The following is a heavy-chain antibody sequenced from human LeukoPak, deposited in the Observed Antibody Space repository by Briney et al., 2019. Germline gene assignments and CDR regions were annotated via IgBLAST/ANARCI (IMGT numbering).Heavy chain of an antibody. V-gene: IGHV4-59*01. J-gene: IGHJ4*02. CDR3: ARDLRGSSCYDY. D-gene: IGHD2-2*01. CDR2: IYYSGST. Sequence: SETLSLTCTVSGGSLSSYYWSWIRQPPGKGLEWLGYIYYSGSTSYDPSLKSRVTISVDTSKNQFSLKLSSVTAADTALYYCARDLRGSSCYDYWGQGTLVTVSS. CDR1: GGSLSSYY.